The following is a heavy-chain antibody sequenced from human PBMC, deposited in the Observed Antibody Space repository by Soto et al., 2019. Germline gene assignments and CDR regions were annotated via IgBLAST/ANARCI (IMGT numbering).Heavy chain of an antibody. CDR2: IKPDGSEK. V-gene: IGHV3-7*04. CDR1: GFTFSTYW. D-gene: IGHD3-22*01. CDR3: ARGDYYDTSGPFSEAFDI. Sequence: PGGSLRLSCAASGFTFSTYWMSWFRQAPGKGLEWVANIKPDGSEKWYVDSVKGRFTISRDNAKNLLYLQMNSLRAEDTAVYYCARGDYYDTSGPFSEAFDIWGQGTMVTVSS. J-gene: IGHJ3*02.